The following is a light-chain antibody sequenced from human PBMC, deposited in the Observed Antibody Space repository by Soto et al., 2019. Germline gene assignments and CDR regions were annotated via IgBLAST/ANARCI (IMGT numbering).Light chain of an antibody. CDR2: DAS. J-gene: IGKJ1*01. Sequence: EIQMTQSPSTLSANAGDRVNIXCRASQSVSSGFVWYQHKTGKARKLLTDDASNLNSGVTSRFGGSGCGKEFFLTISNLQPDDCATYQCQQYENYWTFGQGTKVDIK. CDR3: QQYENYWT. CDR1: QSVSSG. V-gene: IGKV1-5*01.